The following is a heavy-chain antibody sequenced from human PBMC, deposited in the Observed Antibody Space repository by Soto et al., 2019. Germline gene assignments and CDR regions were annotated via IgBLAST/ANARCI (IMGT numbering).Heavy chain of an antibody. Sequence: QVQLVQSGAEVKKPGSSVKVSCKASGGTFSSYAISWVRQAPGQGLEWMGGIIPIFGTANYAQKFQGRVTIXXEXSXXTAYMELSSLRSEDTAVYYCARGGIPGYYYYGMDVWGQGTTVTVSS. CDR1: GGTFSSYA. CDR2: IIPIFGTA. J-gene: IGHJ6*02. CDR3: ARGGIPGYYYYGMDV. V-gene: IGHV1-69*12. D-gene: IGHD1-26*01.